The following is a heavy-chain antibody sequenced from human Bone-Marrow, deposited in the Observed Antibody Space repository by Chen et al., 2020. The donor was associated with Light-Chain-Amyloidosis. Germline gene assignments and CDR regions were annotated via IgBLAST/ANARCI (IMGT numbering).Heavy chain of an antibody. Sequence: EVQLEQSVPEVKKPGESLKISCKGSGYTFPNYWIGWVRQMPGKGLEWMGVIYPDDSDARYSPSFEGRVTISADKSITTAYLQWRSLKASDTAMYYCARRRDGYNFDYWGQGTLVTVSS. CDR1: GYTFPNYW. CDR2: IYPDDSDA. J-gene: IGHJ4*02. CDR3: ARRRDGYNFDY. V-gene: IGHV5-51*01. D-gene: IGHD5-12*01.